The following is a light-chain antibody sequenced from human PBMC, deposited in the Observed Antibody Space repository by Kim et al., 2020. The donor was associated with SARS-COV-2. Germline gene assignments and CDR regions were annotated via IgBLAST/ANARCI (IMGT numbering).Light chain of an antibody. CDR1: QNSRSH. J-gene: IGKJ1*01. CDR2: AAS. CDR3: QQNYNTPRT. V-gene: IGKV1-39*01. Sequence: ASVGNRVTSTCRASQNSRSHLDWYQQKPGKAPKLLIYAASSLHSGVPSRFSGSASGTDFTLTISSLQPEDFATYYCQQNYNTPRTFGQGTKVDIK.